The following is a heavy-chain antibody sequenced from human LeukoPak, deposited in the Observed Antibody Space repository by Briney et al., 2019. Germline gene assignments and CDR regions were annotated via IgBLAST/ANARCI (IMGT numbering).Heavy chain of an antibody. D-gene: IGHD3-10*01. J-gene: IGHJ4*02. CDR1: GGSISSSSYY. CDR2: IYYSGST. CDR3: ATEGSGSFDLEY. V-gene: IGHV4-39*01. Sequence: SETLSLTCTVSGGSISSSSYYWGWIRQPPGKGLEWIGSIYYSGSTYYNPSLKSRFTISVDTSKNQFSLKLSSVTAADTAVYYCATEGSGSFDLEYWGQGTLVTVSS.